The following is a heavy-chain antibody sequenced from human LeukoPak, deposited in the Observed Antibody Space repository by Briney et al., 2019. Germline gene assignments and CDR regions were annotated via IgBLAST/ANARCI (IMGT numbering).Heavy chain of an antibody. D-gene: IGHD6-19*01. CDR2: INTNTGSP. J-gene: IGHJ4*02. CDR1: GYTFTTYS. CDR3: ARGRGAVAGRVYYFDY. Sequence: ASVKVSCKASGYTFTTYSINWVRQAPGQGLEWMGWINTNTGSPTYAQGFTGRFVFSLDTSVSTAYLQISSLKAEDTAVYYCARGRGAVAGRVYYFDYWGQGTLVTVSS. V-gene: IGHV7-4-1*02.